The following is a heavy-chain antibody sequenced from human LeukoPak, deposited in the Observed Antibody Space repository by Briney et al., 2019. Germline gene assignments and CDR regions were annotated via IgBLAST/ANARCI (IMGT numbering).Heavy chain of an antibody. Sequence: GGSLRLSCAASGFTFSSYSMNWVRQAPGKGLEWVSSISSSSSYIYYADSVKGRFTISRDNAKNSLYLQMNGLRAEDTAVYYCARVQRYSGSYRPKGEFDYWGQGTLVTVSS. CDR2: ISSSSSYI. CDR3: ARVQRYSGSYRPKGEFDY. D-gene: IGHD1-26*01. J-gene: IGHJ4*02. V-gene: IGHV3-21*01. CDR1: GFTFSSYS.